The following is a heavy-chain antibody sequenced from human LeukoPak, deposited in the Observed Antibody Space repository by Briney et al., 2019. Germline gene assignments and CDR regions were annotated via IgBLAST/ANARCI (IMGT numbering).Heavy chain of an antibody. CDR3: ARDPGIAIFGVVIEYYYYMDV. V-gene: IGHV7-4-1*02. J-gene: IGHJ6*03. Sequence: ASVKVSCKASGYTFTSYAMNWVRQAPGQGLEWMGWINTNTGNPTYAQGFTGRFVFSLDTSVSTAYLQISSLKAEDTAVYYCARDPGIAIFGVVIEYYYYMDVWGKGTTVTVSS. D-gene: IGHD3-3*01. CDR2: INTNTGNP. CDR1: GYTFTSYA.